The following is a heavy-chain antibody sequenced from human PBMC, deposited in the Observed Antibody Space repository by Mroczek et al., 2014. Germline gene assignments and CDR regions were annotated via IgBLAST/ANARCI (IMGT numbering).Heavy chain of an antibody. CDR2: INHSGST. J-gene: IGHJ4*02. Sequence: ESGAGLLKPSETLSLTCAVYGGSFSGYYWSWIRQPPGKGLEWIGEINHSGSTNYNPSLKSRVTISVDTSKNQFSLKLSSVTAADTAVYYCARGSPKYFDCSGGSCLLDYWGQGTLVTVSS. CDR3: ARGSPKYFDCSGGSCLLDY. CDR1: GGSFSGYY. D-gene: IGHD2-15*01. V-gene: IGHV4-34*01.